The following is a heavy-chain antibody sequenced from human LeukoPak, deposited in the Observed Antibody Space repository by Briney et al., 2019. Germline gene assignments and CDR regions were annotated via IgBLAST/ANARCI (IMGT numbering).Heavy chain of an antibody. J-gene: IGHJ5*01. Sequence: ASVKVSCKASGYAFTSYGISWVRQAPGQGLEWMGRISAYYGNTNYAQKFQGRVTITTDTSTSTAYMELRRVRCDDTAVYYCARHSINCSNTSCNAAWGEGWLVTASS. V-gene: IGHV1-18*01. D-gene: IGHD2-2*01. CDR3: ARHSINCSNTSCNAA. CDR2: ISAYYGNT. CDR1: GYAFTSYG.